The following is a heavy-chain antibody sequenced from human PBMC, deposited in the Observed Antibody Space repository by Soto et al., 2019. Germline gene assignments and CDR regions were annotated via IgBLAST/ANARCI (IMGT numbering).Heavy chain of an antibody. CDR2: ILPVFGTA. D-gene: IGHD4-17*01. V-gene: IGHV1-69*14. CDR3: ARGLEYGGHSDAFDI. Sequence: QVHLVQSGAEVKKPGSSVKVSCKASGGTFSTSSINWLRQAPGQRPEWMGNILPVFGTADYAQKFRDRVTITADKSTNTAYMELRSLFSEDAAVYYCARGLEYGGHSDAFDIWGQGTVVTVSS. CDR1: GGTFSTSS. J-gene: IGHJ3*02.